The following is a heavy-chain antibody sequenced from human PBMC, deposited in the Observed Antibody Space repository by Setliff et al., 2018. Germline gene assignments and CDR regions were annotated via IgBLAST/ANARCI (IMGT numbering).Heavy chain of an antibody. CDR2: IYYTGSP. D-gene: IGHD5-12*01. J-gene: IGHJ4*02. CDR3: ARGGYNGYAVFDD. CDR1: GGSISGYY. Sequence: ASETLSLTCTVSGGSISGYYWSWIRQPPGKGLEWIGNIYYTGSPSYSPSLRSRGTISVDTSKNKFSLSLSSVTAADTAVYYCARGGYNGYAVFDDWGQGALVTVS. V-gene: IGHV4-59*01.